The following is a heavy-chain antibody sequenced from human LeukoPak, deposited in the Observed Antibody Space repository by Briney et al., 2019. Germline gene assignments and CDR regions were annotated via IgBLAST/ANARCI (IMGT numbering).Heavy chain of an antibody. D-gene: IGHD6-19*01. CDR1: VGTFSSYT. Sequence: SVKVSCKASVGTFSSYTISWVRQAPGQGLEWVGRIIPILGIANYAQKSQGRVTITADKSTSTAYMELSSLRSEDTAVYYCAREPETPGIAVAGTDYWGQGTLVTVSS. CDR3: AREPETPGIAVAGTDY. CDR2: IIPILGIA. J-gene: IGHJ4*02. V-gene: IGHV1-69*04.